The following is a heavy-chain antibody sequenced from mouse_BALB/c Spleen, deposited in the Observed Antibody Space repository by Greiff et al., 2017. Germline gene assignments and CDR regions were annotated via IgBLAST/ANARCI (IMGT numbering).Heavy chain of an antibody. CDR1: GFTFTDYY. CDR3: ARRHRYDEAYYAMDY. D-gene: IGHD2-14*01. V-gene: IGHV7-3*02. CDR2: IRNKANGYTT. J-gene: IGHJ4*01. Sequence: EVKLVESGGGLVQPGGSLRLSCATSGFTFTDYYMSWVRQPPGKALEWLGFIRNKANGYTTEYSASVKGRFTISRDNAKNTLYLQMSSLKSEDTAMYYCARRHRYDEAYYAMDYWGQGTSVTVSS.